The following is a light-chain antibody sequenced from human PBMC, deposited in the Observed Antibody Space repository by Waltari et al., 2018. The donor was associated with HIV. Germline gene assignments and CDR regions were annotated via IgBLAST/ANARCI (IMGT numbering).Light chain of an antibody. J-gene: IGLJ3*02. Sequence: QSVLTQPPSLSGAPGQTVTISCTGTSSNIGADYHVHWYQQLPGTAPKLLIYGNTILPSGGADRFAGSKSGTAASLAITGLQADDEADYYCQSYDSSLSAWVFGGGTKLTVL. CDR2: GNT. CDR3: QSYDSSLSAWV. CDR1: SSNIGADYH. V-gene: IGLV1-40*01.